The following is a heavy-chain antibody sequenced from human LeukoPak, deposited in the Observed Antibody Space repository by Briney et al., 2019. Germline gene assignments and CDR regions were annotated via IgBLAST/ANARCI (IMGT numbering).Heavy chain of an antibody. J-gene: IGHJ4*02. Sequence: GASVKVSRKASGYTFTGYYMHWVRQAPGQGLEWMGWINPNSGGTNYAQKCQGRVTMTRDTSISTAYMELSRLRSDDTAVYYCARVPYDFWSGYSFDYWGQGTLVTVSS. D-gene: IGHD3-3*01. CDR1: GYTFTGYY. V-gene: IGHV1-2*02. CDR2: INPNSGGT. CDR3: ARVPYDFWSGYSFDY.